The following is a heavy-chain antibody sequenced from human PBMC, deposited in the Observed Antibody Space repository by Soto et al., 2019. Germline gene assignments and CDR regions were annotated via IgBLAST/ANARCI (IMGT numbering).Heavy chain of an antibody. CDR3: AKEDSGFSGYMDV. V-gene: IGHV3-9*01. Sequence: EVQLVESGGGLVQPGRSLRLSCVASGFTFYNHGMHWVRQAPGRGPEWVSGITWSSDSMGYADSVKGRFTISRDNAKHSLYLQMNSLRPENTALYYCAKEDSGFSGYMDVWGKGTTVTVSS. CDR2: ITWSSDSM. CDR1: GFTFYNHG. J-gene: IGHJ6*03. D-gene: IGHD3-10*01.